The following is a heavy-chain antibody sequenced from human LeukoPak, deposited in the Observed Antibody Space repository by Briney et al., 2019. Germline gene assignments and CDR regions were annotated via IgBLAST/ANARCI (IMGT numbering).Heavy chain of an antibody. Sequence: ASVKVSCKASGGTFSSYAISWVRQAPGQGLEWMGWINPNSGGTNYAQKFQGRVTMTRDTSISTAYMELSRLRSDDTAVYYCARVSFSGSSWYAWFDPWGQGTLVTVSS. CDR2: INPNSGGT. J-gene: IGHJ5*02. D-gene: IGHD6-13*01. CDR3: ARVSFSGSSWYAWFDP. V-gene: IGHV1-2*02. CDR1: GGTFSSYA.